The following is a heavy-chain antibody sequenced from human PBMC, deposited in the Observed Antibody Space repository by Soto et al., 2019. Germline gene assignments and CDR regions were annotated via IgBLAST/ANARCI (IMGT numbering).Heavy chain of an antibody. CDR3: ASPTGKLDY. CDR1: GGTFSNYA. J-gene: IGHJ4*02. D-gene: IGHD2-8*02. Sequence: QVQLVQSGAEVKKPGSSVKVSCRTSGGTFSNYAISWVRQAPGQGLEWMGGIVPIFGTVTYAQKFQGRVTITADESTSTAYMELSSLRSDDTAVYYCASPTGKLDYWGQGTLVTVSS. CDR2: IVPIFGTV. V-gene: IGHV1-69*01.